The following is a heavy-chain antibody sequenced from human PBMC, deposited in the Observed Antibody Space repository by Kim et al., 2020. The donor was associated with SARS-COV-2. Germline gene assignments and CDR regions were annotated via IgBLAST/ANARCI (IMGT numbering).Heavy chain of an antibody. CDR3: ARDEVVVAATSPYYYYYGMDV. CDR2: INPNSGGT. V-gene: IGHV1-2*04. J-gene: IGHJ6*02. CDR1: GYTFTGYY. D-gene: IGHD2-15*01. Sequence: ASVKVSCKASGYTFTGYYMHWVRQAPGQGLEWMGWINPNSGGTNYAQKFQGWVTMTRDTSISTAYMELSRLRSDDTAVYYCARDEVVVAATSPYYYYYGMDVWGQGTTVTVSS.